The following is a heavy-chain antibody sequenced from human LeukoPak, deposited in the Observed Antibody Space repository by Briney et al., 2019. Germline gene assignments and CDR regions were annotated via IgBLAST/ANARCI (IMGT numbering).Heavy chain of an antibody. CDR2: ISYDGSNK. V-gene: IGHV3-30*18. CDR1: GFTFSSYG. D-gene: IGHD3-22*01. Sequence: PGRSLGLSCAASGFTFSSYGMHWVRQAPGKGLEWVAVISYDGSNKYYADSVKGRFTISRDNSKNTLYLQMNSLRAEDTAVYYCAKDFGLAVVVTPGTWFDPWGQGTLVTVSS. J-gene: IGHJ5*02. CDR3: AKDFGLAVVVTPGTWFDP.